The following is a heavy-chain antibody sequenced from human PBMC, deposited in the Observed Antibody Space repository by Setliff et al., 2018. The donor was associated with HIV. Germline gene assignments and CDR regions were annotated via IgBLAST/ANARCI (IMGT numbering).Heavy chain of an antibody. CDR1: GGTFSNYA. J-gene: IGHJ6*01. CDR3: STSNDFYYGMDV. Sequence: ASVKVSCKASGGTFSNYAISWVRQAPGQGLEWMGGIIPILGTTNYAQKFQGRLTITTDESTGTAYMELSSLRSEDTALYFCSTSNDFYYGMDVWGQGTTVTVSS. V-gene: IGHV1-69*05. D-gene: IGHD7-27*01. CDR2: IIPILGTT.